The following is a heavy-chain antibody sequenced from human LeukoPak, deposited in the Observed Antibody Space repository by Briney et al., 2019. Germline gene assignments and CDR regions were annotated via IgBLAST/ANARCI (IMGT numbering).Heavy chain of an antibody. CDR3: VRRDTALVTYYFDY. V-gene: IGHV3-20*04. CDR1: GFTFDDYG. D-gene: IGHD5-18*01. Sequence: PGGSLRLSCAASGFTFDDYGMNWVRHAPGKGLEWVSAINWNGGNTDYADSVKARFTISRDNAKNTLYLQMNSLRAEDTAFYYCVRRDTALVTYYFDYWGQGALVTVSS. J-gene: IGHJ4*02. CDR2: INWNGGNT.